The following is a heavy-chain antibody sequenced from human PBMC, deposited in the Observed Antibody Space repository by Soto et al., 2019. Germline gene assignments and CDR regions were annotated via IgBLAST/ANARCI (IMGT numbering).Heavy chain of an antibody. CDR1: GVTFNTYT. V-gene: IGHV1-69*01. CDR2: IIPVFGST. D-gene: IGHD3-16*01. Sequence: QVQLVQSGAEVKKPGSSVKVHCKSSGVTFNTYTFTWVRQAPGQGLVWIGGIIPVFGSTNYAQRFQGRVTITADEATSTAYMDLSSLRSEDTAVYYCARGGTLTRYDQWGLGTLVTVSS. J-gene: IGHJ4*02. CDR3: ARGGTLTRYDQ.